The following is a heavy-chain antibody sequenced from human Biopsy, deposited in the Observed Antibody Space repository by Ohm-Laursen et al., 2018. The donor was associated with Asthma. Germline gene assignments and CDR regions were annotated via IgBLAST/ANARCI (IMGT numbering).Heavy chain of an antibody. Sequence: ASVKVSCKASGYTFIGCHIHWMRQAPGQGLEWMGRINPNSGGTNYAQKFQGRATVTRDTSISTTYMEVSRLRSDDTAVYYCARGQKSAGDRWFDPWGQGTLVTVSS. CDR3: ARGQKSAGDRWFDP. CDR1: GYTFIGCH. V-gene: IGHV1-2*06. CDR2: INPNSGGT. D-gene: IGHD6-13*01. J-gene: IGHJ5*02.